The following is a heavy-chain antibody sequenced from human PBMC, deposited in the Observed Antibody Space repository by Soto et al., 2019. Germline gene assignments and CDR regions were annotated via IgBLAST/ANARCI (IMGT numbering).Heavy chain of an antibody. D-gene: IGHD3-3*01. CDR3: ARDSPVYDFWSGYYINFDY. J-gene: IGHJ4*02. V-gene: IGHV1-18*04. CDR2: ISAYNGNT. CDR1: GYTFTSYG. Sequence: ASVKVSCKASGYTFTSYGISWVRQAPGQGLEWMGWISAYNGNTNYAQKLQGRVTMTTDTSTSTAYMELRSLRSDDTAVYYCARDSPVYDFWSGYYINFDYCGQGTLVTVSS.